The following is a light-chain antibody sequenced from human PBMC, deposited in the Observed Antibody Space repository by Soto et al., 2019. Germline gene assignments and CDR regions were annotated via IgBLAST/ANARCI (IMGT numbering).Light chain of an antibody. CDR3: QQRSNWQIT. CDR1: QSVSTY. V-gene: IGKV3-11*01. Sequence: ETVLTQSPATLSLSPGEGATLSCRASQSVSTYLAWYQQKPGQAPRLLIYDASNRATGIPARFRGSGSGTDFTLTISSLEPDDFAVYYCQQRSNWQITFGQGTRLEIK. CDR2: DAS. J-gene: IGKJ5*01.